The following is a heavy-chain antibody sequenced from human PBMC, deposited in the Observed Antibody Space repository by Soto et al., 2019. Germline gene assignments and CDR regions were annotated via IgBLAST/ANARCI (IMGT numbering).Heavy chain of an antibody. D-gene: IGHD2-2*01. CDR1: GFTFSNFA. J-gene: IGHJ5*02. CDR2: ISATADYT. CDR3: SKRRRQYASAIQAFLDP. Sequence: GSLRLSCAASGFTFSNFAMTWVRQAPGEGLEWVSSISATADYTYYADSVKGRFTIPRDNARNTVFLHMNHLRADDPAMYYCSKRRRQYASAIQAFLDPWALGTLVPVSS. V-gene: IGHV3-23*01.